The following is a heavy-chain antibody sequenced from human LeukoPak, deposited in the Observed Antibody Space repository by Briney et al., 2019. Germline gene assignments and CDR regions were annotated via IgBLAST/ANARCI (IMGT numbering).Heavy chain of an antibody. J-gene: IGHJ6*02. V-gene: IGHV3-30*02. D-gene: IGHD2-15*01. CDR3: AKAMDVVVVAASMDV. CDR1: GFTFSSYG. CDR2: IRYDGSNK. Sequence: GGSLRLSCAASGFTFSSYGMHWVRQAPGKGLEWVAFIRYDGSNKYYADSVKGRFTISRDNSKNTLYPQMNSLRAEDTAVYYCAKAMDVVVVAASMDVWGQGTTVTVSS.